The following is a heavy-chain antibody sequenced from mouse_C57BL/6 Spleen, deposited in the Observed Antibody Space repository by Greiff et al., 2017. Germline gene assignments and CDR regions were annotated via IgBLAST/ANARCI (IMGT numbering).Heavy chain of an antibody. CDR3: ARSPYGNSAWFAY. Sequence: VQLQQPGTELVKPGASVKLSCKASGYTFTSYWMHWVKQRPGQGLEWIGNINPSNGGTNYNEKFKSKATLTVDKSSSTAYMQLSSLTSEDSAVYYCARSPYGNSAWFAYGGQGTLVTVSA. V-gene: IGHV1-53*01. CDR1: GYTFTSYW. CDR2: INPSNGGT. D-gene: IGHD2-1*01. J-gene: IGHJ3*01.